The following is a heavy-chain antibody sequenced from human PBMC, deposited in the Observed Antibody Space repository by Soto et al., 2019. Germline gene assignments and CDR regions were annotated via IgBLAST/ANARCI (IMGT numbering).Heavy chain of an antibody. D-gene: IGHD1-1*01. CDR3: TRGGTPYFDW. V-gene: IGHV3-30*04. CDR2: ISSDGRNE. Sequence: SLRLSCVASGFTFSRDGMVWVRQAPGKGLEWMTTISSDGRNEHYADSVQGRFTVSRDNSKNTVYLQMDSLRDEDTAVYYCTRGGTPYFDWWGQGTPVTAPQ. J-gene: IGHJ4*02. CDR1: GFTFSRDG.